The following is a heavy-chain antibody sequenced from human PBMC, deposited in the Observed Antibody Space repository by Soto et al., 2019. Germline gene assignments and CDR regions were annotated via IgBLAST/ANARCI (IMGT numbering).Heavy chain of an antibody. CDR1: GFTFSTYW. CDR2: TDQDESEK. V-gene: IGHV3-7*04. J-gene: IGHJ4*02. Sequence: PGGSLRLSCAASGFTFSTYWMSWVRQAPGKGLEWVANTDQDESEKNFVDSVKGRFTISRDNAKNSLYLQMNSLRAEDTAVYYCARESEDLTSNFDYWGQGTLVTVSS. CDR3: ARESEDLTSNFDY.